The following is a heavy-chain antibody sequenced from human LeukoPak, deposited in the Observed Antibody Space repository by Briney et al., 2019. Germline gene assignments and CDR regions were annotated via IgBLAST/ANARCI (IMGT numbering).Heavy chain of an antibody. CDR2: IDEGGGST. Sequence: GGSLRLSCAASGFTFSSFAMTWVRQAPGKGLEWVSNIDEGGGSTYYADSVKGRFTISRDNSKNTLYLQMNSLRAEDTAVYYCAKGRNGFDYWGQGSPVTVSS. CDR1: GFTFSSFA. CDR3: AKGRNGFDY. J-gene: IGHJ4*02. V-gene: IGHV3-23*01.